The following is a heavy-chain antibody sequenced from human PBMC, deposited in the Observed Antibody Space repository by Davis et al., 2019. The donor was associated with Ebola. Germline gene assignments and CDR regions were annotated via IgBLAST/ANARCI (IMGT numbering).Heavy chain of an antibody. CDR2: NHGSGGST. CDR3: AKGGGGGTYYFDF. D-gene: IGHD3-16*01. J-gene: IGHJ4*02. CDR1: GFTFSSYA. Sequence: PGGSLRLSCAASGFTFSSYAMSWVRQAPGKGLEWVSGNHGSGGSTYYADSVKGRFTISRDNSKNTLYLQMNSLRVEDTAVYYCAKGGGGGTYYFDFWGQGTLVTVSS. V-gene: IGHV3-23*01.